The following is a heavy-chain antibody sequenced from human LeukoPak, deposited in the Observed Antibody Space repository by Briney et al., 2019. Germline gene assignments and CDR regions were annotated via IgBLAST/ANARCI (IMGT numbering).Heavy chain of an antibody. Sequence: GRSLRLSCAASGFTFSSYAMHWVRQAPGKGLEWVAVISYDGSNKYYADSVKGRFTISRDNSKNTLYLQMNSLRAEDTAVYYCASRSTSCYYYYYGMDVWGQGTTVTVSS. CDR3: ASRSTSCYYYYYGMDV. CDR2: ISYDGSNK. J-gene: IGHJ6*02. CDR1: GFTFSSYA. V-gene: IGHV3-30-3*01. D-gene: IGHD2-2*01.